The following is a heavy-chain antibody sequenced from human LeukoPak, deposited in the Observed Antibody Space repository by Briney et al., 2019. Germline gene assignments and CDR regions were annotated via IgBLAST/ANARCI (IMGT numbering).Heavy chain of an antibody. V-gene: IGHV1-8*01. CDR3: ARGRRGYSYGYEILNWFDP. CDR1: GYTFTSYD. J-gene: IGHJ5*02. D-gene: IGHD5-18*01. Sequence: ASVKVSCKASGYTFTSYDINWVRQATGQGLEWMGWMKPNSGNTGYAQKFQGRVTMTRNTSISTAYMELSSLRSEDTAVYYCARGRRGYSYGYEILNWFDPWGQGTLVTVSS. CDR2: MKPNSGNT.